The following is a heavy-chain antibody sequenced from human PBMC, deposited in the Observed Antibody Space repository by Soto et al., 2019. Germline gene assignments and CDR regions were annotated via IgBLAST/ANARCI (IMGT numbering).Heavy chain of an antibody. Sequence: GGSLRLSCAASGLTFSSYAMHWVRQAPGKGLEWVAVISYDGSNKYYADSVKGRFTISRDNSKNTPYLQMNSLRAEDTAVYYCARDQDLVYYYYGMDVWGQGTTVTVSS. CDR3: ARDQDLVYYYYGMDV. D-gene: IGHD2-15*01. J-gene: IGHJ6*02. CDR1: GLTFSSYA. CDR2: ISYDGSNK. V-gene: IGHV3-30-3*01.